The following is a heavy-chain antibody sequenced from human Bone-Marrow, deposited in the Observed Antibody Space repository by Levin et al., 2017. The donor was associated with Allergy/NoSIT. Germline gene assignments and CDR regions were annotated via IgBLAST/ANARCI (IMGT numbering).Heavy chain of an antibody. CDR1: GYTFTDYY. V-gene: IGHV1-2*02. D-gene: IGHD6-19*01. J-gene: IGHJ4*02. CDR3: ARSLVAATFED. Sequence: ASVKVSCKASGYTFTDYYINWLRQAPGQGLEWMAWINPDSGGTRFAEKFQARLIMTRDTSMSTAYMELTGLTSDDTAVYFCARSLVAATFEDWGQGTLVAVSS. CDR2: INPDSGGT.